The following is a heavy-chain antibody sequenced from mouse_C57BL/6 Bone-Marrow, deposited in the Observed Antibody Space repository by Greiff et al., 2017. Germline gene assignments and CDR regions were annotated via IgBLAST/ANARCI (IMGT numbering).Heavy chain of an antibody. CDR2: IDPETGGT. CDR1: GYTFTDYE. V-gene: IGHV1-15*01. CDR3: LFKGHYYPGCFAY. D-gene: IGHD1-1*01. J-gene: IGHJ3*01. Sequence: QVQLQQSGAELVRPGASVTLSCKASGYTFTDYEMHWVKQTPVHGLEWIGAIDPETGGTAYNQKFKGNAILTADKSSSTAYMELRSLTSEDSAVYYCLFKGHYYPGCFAYWGQGTLVTVSA.